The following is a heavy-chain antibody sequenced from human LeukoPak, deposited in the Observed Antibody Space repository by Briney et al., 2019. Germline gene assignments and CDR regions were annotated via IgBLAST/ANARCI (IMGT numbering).Heavy chain of an antibody. V-gene: IGHV4-34*01. D-gene: IGHD3-3*02. CDR2: INHSGST. J-gene: IGHJ6*03. CDR3: ARGHLNYYYYMDV. Sequence: PSETLSLTCAVYGGSFSGYYWSWIRQPPGKGLEWIGEINHSGSTNYNPSLKSRVTMSVDTSKNQFSLKLSSVTAADTAVYYCARGHLNYYYYMDVWGKGTTVTISS. CDR1: GGSFSGYY.